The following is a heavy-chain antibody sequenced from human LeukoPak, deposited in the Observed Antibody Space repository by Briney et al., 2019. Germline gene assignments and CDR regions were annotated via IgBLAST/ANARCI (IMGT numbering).Heavy chain of an antibody. CDR2: IYYCGST. CDR3: ARATLSTRTAFDI. V-gene: IGHV4-59*01. J-gene: IGHJ3*02. CDR1: GCSINNCY. D-gene: IGHD2/OR15-2a*01. Sequence: SETLSLTCPFSGCSINNCYWNWLRQPPGKEVEWIGYIYYCGSTNYNPSLKSRVTISVDTSKNQVSLNLSAVTAADRAVYYCARATLSTRTAFDIWGQGTMVIVSP.